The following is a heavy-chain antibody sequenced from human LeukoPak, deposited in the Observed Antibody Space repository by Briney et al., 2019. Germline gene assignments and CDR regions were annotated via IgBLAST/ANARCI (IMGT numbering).Heavy chain of an antibody. CDR1: GGSISSSSYY. J-gene: IGHJ4*02. CDR3: ARGPTEYYDFWSGYSADY. D-gene: IGHD3-3*01. Sequence: PSETLSLTCTVSGGSISSSSYYRGWIRQPPGKGLEWIGSIHYSGSTYYNPSLKSRVTISVDTSKKQFSLKLSSVTAADTAVYYCARGPTEYYDFWSGYSADYWGQGTLVTVSS. V-gene: IGHV4-39*01. CDR2: IHYSGST.